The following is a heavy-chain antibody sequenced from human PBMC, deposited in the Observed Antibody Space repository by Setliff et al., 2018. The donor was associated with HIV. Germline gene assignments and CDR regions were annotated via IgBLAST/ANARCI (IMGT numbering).Heavy chain of an antibody. Sequence: SETLSLTCAIYSGSFSGYFWSWIRQPPGKGLEWIGEINHGGSTNYNPSLKSRVTISVDTSKDQFSLKLTSVTAADSAVYYCASEYSNFWSGGFDYWAQGTPVTVSS. D-gene: IGHD3-3*01. CDR2: INHGGST. CDR3: ASEYSNFWSGGFDY. J-gene: IGHJ4*02. CDR1: SGSFSGYF. V-gene: IGHV4-34*01.